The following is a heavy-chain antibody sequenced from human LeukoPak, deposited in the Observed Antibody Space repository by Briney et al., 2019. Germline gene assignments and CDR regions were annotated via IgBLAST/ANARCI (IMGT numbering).Heavy chain of an antibody. CDR2: IYYSGST. CDR3: AQGWEPDGNWFDP. J-gene: IGHJ5*02. V-gene: IGHV4-59*01. CDR1: GGSFSGYY. Sequence: SETLSLTCAVYGGSFSGYYWSWTRQPPGKGLEWIGYIYYSGSTNYNPSLKSRVTISVDTSKNQFSLKLSSVTAADTAVYYCAQGWEPDGNWFDPWGQGTLVTVSS. D-gene: IGHD1-26*01.